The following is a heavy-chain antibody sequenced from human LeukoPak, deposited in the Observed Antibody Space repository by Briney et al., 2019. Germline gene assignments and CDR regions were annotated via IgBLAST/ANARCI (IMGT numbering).Heavy chain of an antibody. J-gene: IGHJ4*01. V-gene: IGHV4-61*02. CDR1: GGSISSGSYF. Sequence: SETLSLTCTVSGGSISSGSYFWSWIRQPAGKGLEWIGRIYASGSANYNPSLKSRVTISVDTSKNQFSLKLSSVTAADTAVYYCARDVAYGGYVDYWGQEPWSPSPQ. D-gene: IGHD4-23*01. CDR3: ARDVAYGGYVDY. CDR2: IYASGSA.